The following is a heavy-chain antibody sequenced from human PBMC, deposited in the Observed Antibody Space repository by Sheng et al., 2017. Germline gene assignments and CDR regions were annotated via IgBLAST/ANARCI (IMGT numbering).Heavy chain of an antibody. CDR3: ARIKADYIWGSYRPHYYMDV. CDR1: GFTFSDYY. V-gene: IGHV3-11*04. Sequence: QVQLVESGGGLVKPGGSLRLSCAASGFTFSDYYMSWIRQAPGKGLEWVSYISSSGSTIYYADSVKGRFTISRDNAKNSLYLQMNSLRAEDTAVYYCARIKADYIWGSYRPHYYMDVWGKGTTVTVSS. CDR2: ISSSGSTI. J-gene: IGHJ6*03. D-gene: IGHD3-16*02.